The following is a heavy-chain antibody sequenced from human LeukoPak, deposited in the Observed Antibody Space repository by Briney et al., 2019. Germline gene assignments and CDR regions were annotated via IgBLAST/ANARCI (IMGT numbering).Heavy chain of an antibody. Sequence: GGSLRLSCAASVFTFSSYAMSCVRQAPGKGLEWVSGISSSGGSTYNADAVEGRFTISRDNSKNTLYLQMNSLRAEYTAVYDCAKDRGTFPGDGMDGWGQGSTVTVSS. CDR1: VFTFSSYA. CDR2: ISSSGGST. V-gene: IGHV3-23*01. D-gene: IGHD2-8*02. CDR3: AKDRGTFPGDGMDG. J-gene: IGHJ6*02.